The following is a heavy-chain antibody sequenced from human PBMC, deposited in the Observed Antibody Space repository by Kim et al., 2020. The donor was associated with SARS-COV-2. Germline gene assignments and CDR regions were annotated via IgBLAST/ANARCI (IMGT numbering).Heavy chain of an antibody. CDR2: ISPYNGNT. CDR1: GYTFTSYG. Sequence: ASVKVSCKASGYTFTSYGISWVRQAPGQGLEWMGWISPYNGNTNYAQKLQGRVTMTTDTSTSTAYMELRSLRSDDTAVYYCARFGPIVVVAHFDYWGQGTLVTVSS. V-gene: IGHV1-18*01. CDR3: ARFGPIVVVAHFDY. J-gene: IGHJ4*02. D-gene: IGHD3-22*01.